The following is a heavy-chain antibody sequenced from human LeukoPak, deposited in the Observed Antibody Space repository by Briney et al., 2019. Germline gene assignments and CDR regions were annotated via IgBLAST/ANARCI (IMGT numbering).Heavy chain of an antibody. CDR3: ARARGYDTRDFDY. CDR1: GVTISSYA. D-gene: IGHD6-13*01. Sequence: PGGSLRPSCAASGVTISSYAMHWVRQAPGKGLEYVSAISSNGGSTYYANSVKGRFTISRDNSKNTLYLQMGSLRVEDMAVYYCARARGYDTRDFDYWGQGTLVTVSS. CDR2: ISSNGGST. J-gene: IGHJ4*02. V-gene: IGHV3-64*01.